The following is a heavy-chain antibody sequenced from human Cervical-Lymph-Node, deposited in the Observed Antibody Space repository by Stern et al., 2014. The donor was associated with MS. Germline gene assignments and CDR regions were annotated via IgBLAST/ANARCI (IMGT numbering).Heavy chain of an antibody. CDR1: GYSFTIYY. CDR2: IYPYDSDP. V-gene: IGHV5-51*01. Sequence: EVQLVESGAEVKKPGESLKISCKLSGYSFTIYYIAWVRQMPGKGLEWMGVIYPYDSDPTYSPSFQGQVTISADKSITTASLQWSSLRASDTAMYYCARHVQGFDYWGQGTLVTVSS. CDR3: ARHVQGFDY. J-gene: IGHJ4*02.